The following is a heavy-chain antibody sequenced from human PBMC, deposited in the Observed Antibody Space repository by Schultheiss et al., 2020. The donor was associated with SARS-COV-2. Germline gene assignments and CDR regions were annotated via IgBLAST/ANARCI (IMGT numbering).Heavy chain of an antibody. D-gene: IGHD6-19*01. CDR1: GFTFSSYS. Sequence: GESLKISCAASGFTFSSYSMNWVRQAPGKGLEWVGRIKSKTDGGTTDYATPVKGRFTVSRDDSKKMVYLQMNSLKIEDTATYFCTTVASAWYRIHWGQGTLVTVSS. V-gene: IGHV3-15*01. CDR2: IKSKTDGGTT. J-gene: IGHJ4*02. CDR3: TTVASAWYRIH.